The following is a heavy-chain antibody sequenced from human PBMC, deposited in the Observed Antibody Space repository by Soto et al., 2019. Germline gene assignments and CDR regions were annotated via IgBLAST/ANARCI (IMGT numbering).Heavy chain of an antibody. V-gene: IGHV1-69*02. CDR1: GGTFSSYT. CDR3: VLDGSGSYYSAQLYDY. D-gene: IGHD3-10*01. Sequence: GASVKVSCKASGGTFSSYTISWVRQAPGQGLEWMGRIIPILGIANYAQKFQGRVTITADKSTSTAYMELSSLRSEDTAVYYCVLDGSGSYYSAQLYDYWGQGTLVTVSS. CDR2: IIPILGIA. J-gene: IGHJ4*02.